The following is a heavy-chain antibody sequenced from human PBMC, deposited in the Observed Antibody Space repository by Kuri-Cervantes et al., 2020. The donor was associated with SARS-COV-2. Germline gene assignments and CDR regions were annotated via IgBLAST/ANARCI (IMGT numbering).Heavy chain of an antibody. D-gene: IGHD4-23*01. CDR3: ARDLFGGGGYYYGMDV. J-gene: IGHJ6*02. CDR2: ISGSGGST. V-gene: IGHV3-23*01. CDR1: RFTFNTYA. Sequence: GESLKISCTASRFTFNTYAMSWVRQAPGKGLEWVSAISGSGGSTYYADSVKGRFTISRDNSKNTLYLQMNSLRAEDTAVYYCARDLFGGGGYYYGMDVWGQGTTVTVSS.